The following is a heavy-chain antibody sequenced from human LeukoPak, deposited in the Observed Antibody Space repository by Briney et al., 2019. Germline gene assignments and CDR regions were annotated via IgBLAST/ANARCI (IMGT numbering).Heavy chain of an antibody. CDR3: ARGDHSSTWTMSL. J-gene: IGHJ4*02. V-gene: IGHV3-33*08. Sequence: PGRSLRLSCEASGFTFSSYGMHWVRQAPGRGLEWVAVIWYDGSNKYYADSVKGRFTISRDNSKNTLYLQMNSLRAEDTAVYFCARGDHSSTWTMSLWGQGTLVTVSS. CDR1: GFTFSSYG. CDR2: IWYDGSNK. D-gene: IGHD6-13*01.